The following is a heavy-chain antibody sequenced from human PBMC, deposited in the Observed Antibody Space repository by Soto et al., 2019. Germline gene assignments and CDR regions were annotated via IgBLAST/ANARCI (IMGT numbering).Heavy chain of an antibody. CDR2: INSDGSST. Sequence: GSLRLSCAASGFTFSIYWMHWVRQAPGKGLVWVSRINSDGSSTSYADSVKGRFTISRDNAKNTLYLQMNSLRAEDTAVYYCASYGSGSFGMDVWGQGTTVTVSS. CDR1: GFTFSIYW. J-gene: IGHJ6*02. D-gene: IGHD3-10*01. V-gene: IGHV3-74*01. CDR3: ASYGSGSFGMDV.